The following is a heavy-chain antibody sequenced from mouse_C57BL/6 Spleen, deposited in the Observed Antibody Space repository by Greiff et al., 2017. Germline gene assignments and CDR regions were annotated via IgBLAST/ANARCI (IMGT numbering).Heavy chain of an antibody. CDR2: IDPETGGT. CDR3: ARRGVVATGDY. Sequence: VQLQQSGAELVRPGASVTLSCKASGYTFTDYEMHWVKQTPVHGLEWIGAIDPETGGTAYNQKFKGKAILTADKSSSTAYMELRSLTSEDSAVYYCARRGVVATGDYWGQGTTLTVSS. V-gene: IGHV1-15*01. J-gene: IGHJ2*01. D-gene: IGHD1-1*01. CDR1: GYTFTDYE.